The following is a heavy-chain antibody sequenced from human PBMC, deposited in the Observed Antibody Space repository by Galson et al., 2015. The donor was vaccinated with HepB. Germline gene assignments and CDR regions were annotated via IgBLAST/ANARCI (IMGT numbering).Heavy chain of an antibody. CDR3: ARDLRSGWPFDY. V-gene: IGHV3-33*01. Sequence: SLRLSCAASGFTFSSYGMHWVRQAPGKGLEWVAVIWYDGSNKYYADSVKGRFTISRDNSKNTLYLQMNSLRAEDMAVYYCARDLRSGWPFDYWGQGTLVTVSS. J-gene: IGHJ4*02. D-gene: IGHD6-19*01. CDR1: GFTFSSYG. CDR2: IWYDGSNK.